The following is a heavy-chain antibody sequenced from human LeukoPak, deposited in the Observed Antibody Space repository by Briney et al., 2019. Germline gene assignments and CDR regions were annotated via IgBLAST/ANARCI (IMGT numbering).Heavy chain of an antibody. J-gene: IGHJ4*02. D-gene: IGHD4-17*01. V-gene: IGHV4-39*01. Sequence: PSETLSLTCTVSGGSISSSSYYWGWIRQPPGKGLECIGSIYYSGSTYYNPSLKSRVTISVDTSKNQFSLKLSSVTAADTAVYYCARVRTIVTTTFDYWGQGTLVTVSS. CDR1: GGSISSSSYY. CDR2: IYYSGST. CDR3: ARVRTIVTTTFDY.